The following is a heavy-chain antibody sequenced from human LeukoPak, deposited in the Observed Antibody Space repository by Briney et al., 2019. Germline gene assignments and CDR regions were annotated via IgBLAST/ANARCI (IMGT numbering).Heavy chain of an antibody. V-gene: IGHV3-21*01. J-gene: IGHJ5*02. CDR2: ISSSSSYI. CDR3: ARTGIPYYYDSSGYYVVSWWFDP. Sequence: GGSLRLSCAASGFNLSSYSMNWVRQAPGKGLEWVSSISSSSSYIYYADSVKGRFTISRDNAKNSLYLQMNSLRAEDTAVYYCARTGIPYYYDSSGYYVVSWWFDPWGQGTLVTVSS. CDR1: GFNLSSYS. D-gene: IGHD3-22*01.